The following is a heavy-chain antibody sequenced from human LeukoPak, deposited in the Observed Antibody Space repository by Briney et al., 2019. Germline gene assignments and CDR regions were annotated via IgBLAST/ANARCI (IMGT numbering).Heavy chain of an antibody. Sequence: GGSLRLSCAASGFTFSSYAMSWVRQAPGKGLEWVSAISGSGGSTYYADSVKGRFTISRDNSKNTLCLQMNSLRAEDTAVYYCAKDRGQSSGWYPWGQGTLVTVSS. J-gene: IGHJ5*02. CDR3: AKDRGQSSGWYP. D-gene: IGHD6-19*01. CDR1: GFTFSSYA. CDR2: ISGSGGST. V-gene: IGHV3-23*01.